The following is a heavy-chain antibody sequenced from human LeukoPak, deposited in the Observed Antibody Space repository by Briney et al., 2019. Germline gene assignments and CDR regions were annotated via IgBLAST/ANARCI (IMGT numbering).Heavy chain of an antibody. V-gene: IGHV4-34*01. Sequence: SETLSLTCAVYGGSFSGYYWSWIRQPPGKGLEWIGEINHSGSTNYNPSLKSRVTISVDTSKNQFSLKLSSVTAADTAVYYCARGSPDYDILTGYSLWYYFDYWGQGTLVTVSS. J-gene: IGHJ4*02. CDR1: GGSFSGYY. D-gene: IGHD3-9*01. CDR2: INHSGST. CDR3: ARGSPDYDILTGYSLWYYFDY.